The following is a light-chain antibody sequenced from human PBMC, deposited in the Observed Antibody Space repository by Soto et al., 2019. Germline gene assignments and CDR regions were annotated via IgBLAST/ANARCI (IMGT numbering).Light chain of an antibody. CDR2: GAS. CDR3: QQYGSSPPNT. CDR1: QSVNIY. J-gene: IGKJ2*01. V-gene: IGKV3-20*01. Sequence: EIVLTQSPGTLSLSPGERATLSCRASQSVNIYLAWYQQKPGQAPRLLIYGASSRATGIPDRFSGSGSGTDFTLTISRLEPEDFAVYYCQQYGSSPPNTFGQGTKLEIK.